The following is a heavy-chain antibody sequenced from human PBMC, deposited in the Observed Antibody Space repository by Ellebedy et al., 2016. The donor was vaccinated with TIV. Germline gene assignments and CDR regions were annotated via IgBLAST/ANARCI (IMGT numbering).Heavy chain of an antibody. V-gene: IGHV4-59*08. D-gene: IGHD3-16*01. CDR1: GGSISSYY. Sequence: MPSETLSLTCTVSGGSISSYYWSRIRQPPGKELEWIGYIYYIGNTNYSPSLKSRVTISIDTSKNQFSLKLSSVTAADTAVYYCARRGGEFGLRPWYFDLWGRGTLVTVSS. CDR2: IYYIGNT. J-gene: IGHJ2*01. CDR3: ARRGGEFGLRPWYFDL.